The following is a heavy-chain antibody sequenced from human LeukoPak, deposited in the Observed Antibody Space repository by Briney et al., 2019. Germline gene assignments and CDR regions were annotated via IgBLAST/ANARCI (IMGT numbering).Heavy chain of an antibody. Sequence: PGGSLRLSCAASGFTFSSYSMNWVRQAPGKGLEWVSSISSSSSYIYYADSVKGRFTISRDNAKNSLYLQMNSLRAEDTAMYYCARTNPSSADAFDIWGQGTMVTVSS. V-gene: IGHV3-21*01. D-gene: IGHD2-15*01. CDR1: GFTFSSYS. CDR2: ISSSSSYI. CDR3: ARTNPSSADAFDI. J-gene: IGHJ3*02.